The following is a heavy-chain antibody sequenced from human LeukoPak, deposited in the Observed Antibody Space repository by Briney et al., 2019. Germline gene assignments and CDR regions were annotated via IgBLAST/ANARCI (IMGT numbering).Heavy chain of an antibody. J-gene: IGHJ6*03. Sequence: GGSLRLSCTASGFTFGDYAMSWFRQAPGKGLEWVGFIRSKAYGGTTEYAASVKGRFTISRDDSKSIAYLQMNSLKTEDTAVYYCARDHSYGSGRIYYYYYYMDVWGKGTTVTISS. CDR1: GFTFGDYA. CDR3: ARDHSYGSGRIYYYYYYMDV. D-gene: IGHD3-10*01. CDR2: IRSKAYGGTT. V-gene: IGHV3-49*03.